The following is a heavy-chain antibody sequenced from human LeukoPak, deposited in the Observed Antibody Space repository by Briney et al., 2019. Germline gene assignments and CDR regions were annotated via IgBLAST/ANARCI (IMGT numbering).Heavy chain of an antibody. CDR2: IWYDGSNK. V-gene: IGHV3-33*01. J-gene: IGHJ3*02. Sequence: PGGSLSLSCAASGFTFSNYGMHWVRQAPGKGLEWVAIIWYDGSNKYYADSVKGRFTISRDNSKNTLYLQMNSLRAEDTAVYYCARDGGYGGNPNDAFDMWGQGTMVTVSS. CDR1: GFTFSNYG. D-gene: IGHD4-23*01. CDR3: ARDGGYGGNPNDAFDM.